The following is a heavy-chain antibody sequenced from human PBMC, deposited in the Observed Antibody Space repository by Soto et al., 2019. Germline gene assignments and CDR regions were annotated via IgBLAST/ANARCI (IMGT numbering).Heavy chain of an antibody. CDR2: AYHTGNT. V-gene: IGHV4-4*02. CDR3: ATFWTGDCDSISYAFSV. D-gene: IGHD2-21*02. Sequence: QVQMQESGPGLVQPSETLSLTCAVSGDSISRSVWWTWVRQSPGKGLEWIGGAYHTGNTNYSPSLRARVPITVDKSKSLFSLFLNSVTAADTAIYYWATFWTGDCDSISYAFSVWCHGTMVTVSS. J-gene: IGHJ3*01. CDR1: GDSISRSVW.